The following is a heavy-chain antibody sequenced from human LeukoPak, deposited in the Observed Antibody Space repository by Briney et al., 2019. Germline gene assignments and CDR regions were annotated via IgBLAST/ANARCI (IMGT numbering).Heavy chain of an antibody. J-gene: IGHJ6*02. CDR1: DGSISRSSYY. Sequence: SETLSLTCTVSDGSISRSSYYWGWIRQPPGKGLEWIGSIYYSGSTYYSPSLKSRVTISVDTSKNQFSLKLSSVTAADTAVYYCARQGGSFYYYGMDVWGQGTTVTVSS. D-gene: IGHD2-15*01. V-gene: IGHV4-39*01. CDR2: IYYSGST. CDR3: ARQGGSFYYYGMDV.